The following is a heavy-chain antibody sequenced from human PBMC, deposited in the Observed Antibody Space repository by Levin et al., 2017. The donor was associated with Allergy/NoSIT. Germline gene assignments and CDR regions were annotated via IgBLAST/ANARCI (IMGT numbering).Heavy chain of an antibody. V-gene: IGHV3-23*01. J-gene: IGHJ6*02. CDR3: TKGQSSSYQYFYGMDV. D-gene: IGHD6-6*01. CDR2: VSSTGGSI. CDR1: GFIFTDFA. Sequence: GESLKISCAASGFIFTDFAMSWVRQTPGKGLEWVSGVSSTGGSIFYADSVQGRFTISRDDSRSKLYLQMNSLRVEDSAIYFCTKGQSSSYQYFYGMDVWGQGTTVTVSS.